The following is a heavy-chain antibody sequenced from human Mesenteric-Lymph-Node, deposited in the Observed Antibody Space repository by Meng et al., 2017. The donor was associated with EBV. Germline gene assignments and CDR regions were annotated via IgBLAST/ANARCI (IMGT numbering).Heavy chain of an antibody. V-gene: IGHV2-5*02. CDR1: GFSLSTSGVG. CDR3: AHRRYSYGPGRFDP. CDR2: IYWDDDK. J-gene: IGHJ5*02. D-gene: IGHD5-18*01. Sequence: QIPFKEYGPTLVKPTQTLTLYCTFSGFSLSTSGVGVGWIRQPPGKALEWLALIYWDDDKRYSPSLKSRLTITKDTSKNQVVLTMTNMDPVDTATYYCAHRRYSYGPGRFDPWGQGTLVTVSS.